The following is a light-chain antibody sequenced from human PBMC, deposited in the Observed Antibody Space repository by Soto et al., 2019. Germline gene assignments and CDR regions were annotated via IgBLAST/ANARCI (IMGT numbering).Light chain of an antibody. Sequence: QSALTQPASVSGSPGQSITISCTGTSRDVGAYDYVSWYLQYPDKAPQLLIYYVDHRPSGVSSRFSGSKSGNTASLTISGLQAEDEGDYYCSSYAGSNNYVFGTGTKVTVL. CDR1: SRDVGAYDY. CDR2: YVD. V-gene: IGLV2-14*03. CDR3: SSYAGSNNYV. J-gene: IGLJ1*01.